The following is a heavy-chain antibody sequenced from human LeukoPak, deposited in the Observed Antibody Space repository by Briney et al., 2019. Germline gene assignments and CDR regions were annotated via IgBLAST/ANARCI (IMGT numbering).Heavy chain of an antibody. CDR3: ARDHGSEITTPEYFQH. J-gene: IGHJ1*01. CDR1: GFTFSSYW. CDR2: IKQDGSEK. D-gene: IGHD3-22*01. Sequence: GGSLRLSCAASGFTFSSYWMSWVRQAPGKGLEWVASIKQDGSEKYYVDSVKGRFTISRDNAKNSLYLQMNSLRAEDTAVYYCARDHGSEITTPEYFQHWGQGTLVTVSS. V-gene: IGHV3-7*01.